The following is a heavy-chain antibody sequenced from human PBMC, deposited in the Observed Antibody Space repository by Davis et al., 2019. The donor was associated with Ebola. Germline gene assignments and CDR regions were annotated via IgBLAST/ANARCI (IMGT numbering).Heavy chain of an antibody. Sequence: GGSLRLSCTASGFTFGDYAMSWFRQAPGKGLEWVAVISYDGINKYYADSVKGRFTISRDNSKNTLYLQMNSLRAEDTAVYYCAKADDFWSGYPYYYYYGMDVWGKGTTVTVSS. V-gene: IGHV3-30*04. CDR1: GFTFGDYA. CDR3: AKADDFWSGYPYYYYYGMDV. J-gene: IGHJ6*04. D-gene: IGHD3-3*01. CDR2: ISYDGINK.